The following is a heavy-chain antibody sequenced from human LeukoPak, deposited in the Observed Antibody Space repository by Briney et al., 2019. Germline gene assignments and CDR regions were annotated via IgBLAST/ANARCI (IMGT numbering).Heavy chain of an antibody. CDR2: INPNSGGT. Sequence: ASVKVSCKASGYTFTGSYMHWVRQAPGQGLEWMGWINPNSGGTNYAQKFQGRVTMTRDTSISTAYMELSRLRSDDTAVYYCAREAATALVAPVRFDPWGQGTLVTVSS. J-gene: IGHJ5*02. D-gene: IGHD6-25*01. V-gene: IGHV1-2*02. CDR1: GYTFTGSY. CDR3: AREAATALVAPVRFDP.